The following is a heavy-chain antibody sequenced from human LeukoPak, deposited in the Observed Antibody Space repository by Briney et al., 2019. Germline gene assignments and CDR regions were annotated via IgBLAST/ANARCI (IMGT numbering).Heavy chain of an antibody. CDR3: VRGGLEPFDY. V-gene: IGHV3-74*01. CDR2: INPEETTI. D-gene: IGHD1-1*01. J-gene: IGHJ4*02. Sequence: GGSLRLSCAASGFVFSKYWMHWVRQAPGKGLVWVSRINPEETTINYADSVKGRFTISRDNARNTLYLQMDSLRVEDVGIYYCVRGGLEPFDYWGQGTLVSVS. CDR1: GFVFSKYW.